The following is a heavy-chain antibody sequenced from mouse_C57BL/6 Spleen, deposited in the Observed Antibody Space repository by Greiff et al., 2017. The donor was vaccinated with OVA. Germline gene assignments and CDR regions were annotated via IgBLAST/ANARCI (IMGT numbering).Heavy chain of an antibody. D-gene: IGHD2-4*01. V-gene: IGHV1-52*01. Sequence: QVQLQQPGAELVRPGSSVKLSCKASGYTFTSYWMHWVKQRPIQGLEWIGNIDPSDSETHYNQKFKDKATLTVDKSSSTAYMQLSSLTSEDSAVYYCARNYDYLYYAMDYWGQGTSVTVSS. J-gene: IGHJ4*01. CDR2: IDPSDSET. CDR3: ARNYDYLYYAMDY. CDR1: GYTFTSYW.